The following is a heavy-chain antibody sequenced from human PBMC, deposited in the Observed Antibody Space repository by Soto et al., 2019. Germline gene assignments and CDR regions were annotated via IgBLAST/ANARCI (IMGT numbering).Heavy chain of an antibody. D-gene: IGHD1-20*01. CDR2: IYHSGST. V-gene: IGHV4-4*02. CDR3: AREITIPPRIPYYFDY. CDR1: GGSIDSSNW. Sequence: SESLSLTCAVSGGSIDSSNWWSWVRPPPGKGLEWIGEIYHSGSTNYNPSLKSRVTISVDKSKNQFSLKLSSVTAADTAVYYCAREITIPPRIPYYFDYWGQGTLVTVSS. J-gene: IGHJ4*02.